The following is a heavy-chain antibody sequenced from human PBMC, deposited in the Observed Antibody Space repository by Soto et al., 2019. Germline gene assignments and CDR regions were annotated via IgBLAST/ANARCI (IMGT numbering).Heavy chain of an antibody. D-gene: IGHD2-2*02. Sequence: PGESLKISCKGSGYSFTSYWISWVRQMPGKGLEWMGRIDPSDSYTNYSPSFQGHVTISADKSISTAYLQWSSLKASDTAMYYCAGRDIVVVPAAIRGYYYGMDVWSQGTTVTVSS. J-gene: IGHJ6*02. CDR3: AGRDIVVVPAAIRGYYYGMDV. CDR2: IDPSDSYT. V-gene: IGHV5-10-1*01. CDR1: GYSFTSYW.